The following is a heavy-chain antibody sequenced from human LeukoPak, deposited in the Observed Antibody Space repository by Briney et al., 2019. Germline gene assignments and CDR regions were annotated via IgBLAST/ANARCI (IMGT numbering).Heavy chain of an antibody. D-gene: IGHD6-13*01. CDR1: GFTFRSYA. Sequence: GGSLRLSCAASGFTFRSYAMSWVRQAPGKGLEWVSAISGSGGSTYYADSVKGRFTISRDNSKNTLYLQMNSLRDEDTAVYYCAKKESSSSWYDYFDYWGQGTLVTVSS. J-gene: IGHJ4*02. V-gene: IGHV3-23*01. CDR3: AKKESSSSWYDYFDY. CDR2: ISGSGGST.